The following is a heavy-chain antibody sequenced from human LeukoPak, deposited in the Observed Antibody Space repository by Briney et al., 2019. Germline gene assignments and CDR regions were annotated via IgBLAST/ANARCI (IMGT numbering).Heavy chain of an antibody. V-gene: IGHV4-4*07. CDR1: GVSISSDY. CDR3: ARDFAF. J-gene: IGHJ3*01. CDR2: IYTSGST. Sequence: SETLSLTCTVSGVSISSDYWGWIRQPAGKGLEWIGRIYTSGSTNYNPSLKSRVTRSADTSKNQFSLPLNSVTTEDTAVYYCARDFAFWGQARIATASS.